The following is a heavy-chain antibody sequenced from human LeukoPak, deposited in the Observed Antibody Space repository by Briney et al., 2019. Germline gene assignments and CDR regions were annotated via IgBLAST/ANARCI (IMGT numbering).Heavy chain of an antibody. CDR1: GFTFSSYA. Sequence: GGSLRLSCAASGFTFSSYAMHWVRQAPGKGLGWVAVIAYDGGNKYYADSVKGRFSISRDNSKSTLYLQIDRLRAQDTAVYLCARVFSYFDYWGQGTLVTVSS. CDR2: IAYDGGNK. J-gene: IGHJ4*02. CDR3: ARVFSYFDY. V-gene: IGHV3-30*04.